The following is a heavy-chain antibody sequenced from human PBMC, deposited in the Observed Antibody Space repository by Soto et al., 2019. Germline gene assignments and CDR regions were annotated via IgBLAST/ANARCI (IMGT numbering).Heavy chain of an antibody. CDR2: IQITGNT. CDR3: ARDISGSYHGGPWFDP. Sequence: PSETLSLTCTVSGGSISSYYWSWIRLPAGKGLEWIGHIQITGNTNYNPSLKSRVTMSLDTSKNQFSLRLTSVTAADTAVYYCARDISGSYHGGPWFDPRGQGXQVTVSS. CDR1: GGSISSYY. V-gene: IGHV4-4*07. J-gene: IGHJ5*02. D-gene: IGHD1-26*01.